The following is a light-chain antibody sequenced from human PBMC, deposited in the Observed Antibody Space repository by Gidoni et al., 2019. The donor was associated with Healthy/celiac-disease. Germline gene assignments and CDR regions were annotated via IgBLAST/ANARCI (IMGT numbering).Light chain of an antibody. V-gene: IGKV3-20*01. J-gene: IGKJ1*01. Sequence: LSCRASQSVSSLYVAWYQQDPCQAPRLLIYGASSRATGIPARFSGSGSGSDFTLTISRLEPEDFAVYYCQQYGSSPRTFGQGTKVGIK. CDR2: GAS. CDR3: QQYGSSPRT. CDR1: QSVSSLY.